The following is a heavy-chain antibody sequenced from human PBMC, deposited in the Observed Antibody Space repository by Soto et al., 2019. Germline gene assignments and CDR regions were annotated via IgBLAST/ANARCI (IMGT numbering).Heavy chain of an antibody. Sequence: ASVKVSCKASGYTFTSYGISWVRQAPGQGLEWMGWISAYNGNTNYAQKLQGRVTMTTDTSTSTAYMELRSLRSDDTAAYYCARGYGSGSPNWFVPWGQGTLVTVSS. CDR2: ISAYNGNT. J-gene: IGHJ5*02. V-gene: IGHV1-18*01. CDR3: ARGYGSGSPNWFVP. CDR1: GYTFTSYG. D-gene: IGHD3-10*01.